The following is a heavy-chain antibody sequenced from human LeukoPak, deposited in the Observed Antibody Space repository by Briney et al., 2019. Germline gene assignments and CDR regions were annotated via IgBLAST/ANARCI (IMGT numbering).Heavy chain of an antibody. J-gene: IGHJ6*02. Sequence: GGSLRLSCAVSGFTFSSYWMSWVRQAPGKGLEWVANIKQDGSEKYYVDSVKGRFTISRDNAKNSLYLQMNSLRAEDTAVYYCAREGVPGARVHYFYGMDVWGQGTTLTVS. CDR1: GFTFSSYW. D-gene: IGHD2-2*01. CDR2: IKQDGSEK. CDR3: AREGVPGARVHYFYGMDV. V-gene: IGHV3-7*05.